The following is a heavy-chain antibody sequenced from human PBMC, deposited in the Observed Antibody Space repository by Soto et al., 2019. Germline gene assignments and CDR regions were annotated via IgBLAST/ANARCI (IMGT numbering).Heavy chain of an antibody. CDR2: IYYSGST. CDR1: GGSISSSSYY. V-gene: IGHV4-39*01. CDR3: AGGQTHVFGVVITTYNWFDP. D-gene: IGHD3-3*01. J-gene: IGHJ5*02. Sequence: SETLSLTCTVSGGSISSSSYYWGWIRQPPGKGLEWIGSIYYSGSTYYNPSLKSRVTISVDTSKNQFSLKLSSVTAADTAVYYCAGGQTHVFGVVITTYNWFDPWGQGTLVTVSS.